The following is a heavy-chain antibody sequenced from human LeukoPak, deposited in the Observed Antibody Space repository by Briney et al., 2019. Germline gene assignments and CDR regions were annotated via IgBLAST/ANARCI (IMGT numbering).Heavy chain of an antibody. D-gene: IGHD1-20*01. CDR2: IRNKDNGYTI. CDR3: ARGIIGLGGFDY. V-gene: IGHV3-72*01. CDR1: GLTFSDRY. Sequence: QPGGALRLSCAASGLTFSDRYMDWVRQAPGKGPEWVGRIRNKDNGYTIEYAASVKGRFTISRDDSKSSLYLQMKSLKTEDTAVYYCARGIIGLGGFDYWGQGTLVTVSS. J-gene: IGHJ4*02.